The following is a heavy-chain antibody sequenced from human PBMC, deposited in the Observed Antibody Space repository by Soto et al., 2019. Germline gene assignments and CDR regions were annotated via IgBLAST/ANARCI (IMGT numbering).Heavy chain of an antibody. Sequence: GESLKISCKGSGYSFTSYWIGWVRQIPGKGLEWMGIIYPGDTDTRYSPPFQGQVTISADKSISTAYLQWSRLKASDTAMYYCARRVTGDNDYYYDMDVWGKGTTVTVSS. CDR1: GYSFTSYW. D-gene: IGHD7-27*01. CDR3: ARRVTGDNDYYYDMDV. J-gene: IGHJ6*03. CDR2: IYPGDTDT. V-gene: IGHV5-51*01.